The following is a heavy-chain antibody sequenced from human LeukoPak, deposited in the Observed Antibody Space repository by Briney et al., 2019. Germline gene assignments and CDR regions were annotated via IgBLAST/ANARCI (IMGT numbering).Heavy chain of an antibody. J-gene: IGHJ4*02. CDR2: IKQHGSEE. V-gene: IGHV3-7*01. Sequence: GGSLRLSCAASGFTFSSYWMSWVRQAPGKGLEWVANIKQHGSEEYYVDSVKGRFTISRDNAKDSLYLQMNSLRAEDTAVYYCARFGAYDISPCYFDYWGQGTLVTVSS. D-gene: IGHD3-9*01. CDR3: ARFGAYDISPCYFDY. CDR1: GFTFSSYW.